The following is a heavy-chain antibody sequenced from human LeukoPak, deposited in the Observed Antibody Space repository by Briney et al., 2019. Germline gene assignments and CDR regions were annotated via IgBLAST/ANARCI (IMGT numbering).Heavy chain of an antibody. V-gene: IGHV3-23*01. D-gene: IGHD1-26*01. J-gene: IGHJ3*01. CDR2: ISGGGDST. CDR3: AREVPGFDV. Sequence: PGGSLRLSCAASGFTFSSYAISWVRQAPGKGLEWVSVISGGGDSTYYADSVKGRFTISRDNSKNTLYLQMNSLRGDDTAVYYCAREVPGFDVWGQGTMVTASS. CDR1: GFTFSSYA.